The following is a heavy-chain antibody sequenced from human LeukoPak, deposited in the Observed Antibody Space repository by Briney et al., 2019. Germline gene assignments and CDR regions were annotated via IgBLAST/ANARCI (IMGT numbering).Heavy chain of an antibody. CDR2: ISSSSSSGSYK. CDR3: AKDQRWESPHYLDS. CDR1: GFTFSTYN. J-gene: IGHJ4*02. Sequence: GGSLRLSCVGSGFTFSTYNMHWVRQAPGKGLEWVSTISSSSSSGSYKYYADSVRGRFTISRDNSKNTLYVQMNSLRDEDTAVYYCAKDQRWESPHYLDSWGQGTLVTVSS. V-gene: IGHV3-23*01. D-gene: IGHD1-26*01.